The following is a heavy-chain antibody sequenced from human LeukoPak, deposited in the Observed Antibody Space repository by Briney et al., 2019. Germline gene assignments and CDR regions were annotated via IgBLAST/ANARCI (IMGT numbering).Heavy chain of an antibody. D-gene: IGHD2-21*01. V-gene: IGHV3-7*01. J-gene: IGHJ6*03. CDR3: ARDNRGSRLFPRNYYYYCMDV. Sequence: GGSLRLSCAASGFTFITYWMTWVRQAPGKGLEWVANIKQDGSEKYYVDSVKGRFTISRDNAKNSVYLQMNSLRAEDTAVYYCARDNRGSRLFPRNYYYYCMDVWGKGTTVTVSS. CDR1: GFTFITYW. CDR2: IKQDGSEK.